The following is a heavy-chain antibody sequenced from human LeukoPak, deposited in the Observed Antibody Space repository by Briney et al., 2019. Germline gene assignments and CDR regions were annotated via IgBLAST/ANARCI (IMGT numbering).Heavy chain of an antibody. CDR1: GFTFSSYG. D-gene: IGHD3-10*01. Sequence: GGSLRLSCAASGFTFSSYGMHWVRQAPGKGLEWVAFIRYDGSNKYYADSVKGRFTISRDNSKNTLYLQMNSLRAEDTAVYYCAKDRSLVTMVRGVIILHYFDYWGQGTLVTVSS. CDR2: IRYDGSNK. CDR3: AKDRSLVTMVRGVIILHYFDY. J-gene: IGHJ4*02. V-gene: IGHV3-30*02.